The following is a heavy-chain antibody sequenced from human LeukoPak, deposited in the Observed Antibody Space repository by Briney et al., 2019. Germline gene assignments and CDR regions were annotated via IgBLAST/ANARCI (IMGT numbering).Heavy chain of an antibody. Sequence: GGSLRLSCAASGFTVSSNYMSWVRQAPGKGLEWVSVIYSGGSTYYADSVKGRFTISRDNSKNTLYLQMNSLRAEDTAVYYCARDLIAYSYGPQVDYWGQGTLVTVSS. D-gene: IGHD5-18*01. J-gene: IGHJ4*02. CDR2: IYSGGST. CDR1: GFTVSSNY. CDR3: ARDLIAYSYGPQVDY. V-gene: IGHV3-66*01.